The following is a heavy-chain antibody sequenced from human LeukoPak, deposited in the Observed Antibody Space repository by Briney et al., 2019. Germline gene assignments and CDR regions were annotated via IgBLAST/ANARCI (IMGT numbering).Heavy chain of an antibody. CDR2: IYTTGST. CDR3: ARVYYDILTGTYYYYYYMDV. V-gene: IGHV4-61*02. J-gene: IGHJ6*03. CDR1: GGSISSGSYY. Sequence: SETLSLTCTVSGGSISSGSYYWSWIRQPAGKGLDWIGRIYTTGSTNYNPSLKSRVTISVDTSKNQFSLKLSSVTAADTAVYYCARVYYDILTGTYYYYYYMDVWGKGTTVTVSS. D-gene: IGHD3-9*01.